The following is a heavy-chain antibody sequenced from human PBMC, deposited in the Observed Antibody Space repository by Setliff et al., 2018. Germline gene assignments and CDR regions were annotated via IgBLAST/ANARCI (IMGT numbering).Heavy chain of an antibody. CDR2: ISHSGSA. CDR1: GGSFSTYF. J-gene: IGHJ4*02. D-gene: IGHD2-2*01. CDR3: RLAHCNTTSCEEALDF. Sequence: SETLSLTCAVYGGSFSTYFWSWIRQPPGKGLEWIGEISHSGSANYNPSLKSRVTMSVDTSKNQFSLNLNSVTAADTAEYYFRLAHCNTTSCEEALDFWSQGTLVTVSS. V-gene: IGHV4-34*01.